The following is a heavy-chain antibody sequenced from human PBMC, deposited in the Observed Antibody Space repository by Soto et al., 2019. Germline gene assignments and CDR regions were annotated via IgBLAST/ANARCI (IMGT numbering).Heavy chain of an antibody. J-gene: IGHJ3*02. V-gene: IGHV1-69*13. CDR1: GGTFSSYA. Sequence: GASVKVSCKASGGTFSSYAISWVRQAPGQGLEWMGGIIPIFGTANYAQKFQGRVTITADESTSTAYMELSSLRSDDTAVYYCARVTRIAVAGADAFDIWGQGTMVTVSS. D-gene: IGHD6-19*01. CDR2: IIPIFGTA. CDR3: ARVTRIAVAGADAFDI.